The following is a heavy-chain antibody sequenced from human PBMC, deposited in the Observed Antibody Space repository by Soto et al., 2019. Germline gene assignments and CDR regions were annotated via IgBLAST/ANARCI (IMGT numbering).Heavy chain of an antibody. Sequence: VAVPVSCMTSGYPFTGYGISWVRQAPVKVLEWMGWISAYNDNTNYAQKLQGRVTMTTDTSTSTAYMELRSLRSDDTAVYYCARGGGRSSTRRPGYGMDVWRQGNTVTGSS. CDR3: ARGGGRSSTRRPGYGMDV. CDR2: ISAYNDNT. D-gene: IGHD2-2*01. J-gene: IGHJ6*02. CDR1: GYPFTGYG. V-gene: IGHV1-18*01.